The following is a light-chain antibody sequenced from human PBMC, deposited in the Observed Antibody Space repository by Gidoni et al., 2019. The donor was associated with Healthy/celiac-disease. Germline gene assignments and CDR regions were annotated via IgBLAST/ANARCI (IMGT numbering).Light chain of an antibody. Sequence: AIRMTNSPSSFSASTGDRVTITFRASQGISSYLAWYQQKPGKAPKLLIYAASTLKRGVPSRFSGSGSGTDFTLTISCLQSEDFATDYGQQYYSYPPTFGPGTKVDIK. CDR2: AAS. J-gene: IGKJ3*01. V-gene: IGKV1-8*01. CDR1: QGISSY. CDR3: QQYYSYPPT.